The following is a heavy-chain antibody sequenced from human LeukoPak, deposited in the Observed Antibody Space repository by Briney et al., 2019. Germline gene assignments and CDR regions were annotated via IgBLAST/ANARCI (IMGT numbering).Heavy chain of an antibody. D-gene: IGHD6-19*01. J-gene: IGHJ4*02. CDR3: ARGSGWYYFDY. CDR2: IYYSGST. Sequence: PSQTLSLTCAVSGGPISSGGYYWSWIRQPPGKGLEWIGYIYYSGSTNYNPSLKSRVTISVDTSKNQFSLKLSSVTAADTAVYYCARGSGWYYFDYWGQGTLVTVSS. CDR1: GGPISSGGYY. V-gene: IGHV4-61*08.